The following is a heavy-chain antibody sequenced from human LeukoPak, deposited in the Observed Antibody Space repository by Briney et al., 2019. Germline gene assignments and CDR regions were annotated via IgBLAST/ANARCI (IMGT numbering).Heavy chain of an antibody. CDR3: ARHEVTTDAFDI. Sequence: PSETLSLTCTVSGGSISSSSYSWGWIRQPPGKGLEWIGSIYYSGSTYYNPSLKSRVTISVDTSKNQFSLKLSSVTAADTAVYYCARHEVTTDAFDIWGQGTMVTVSS. CDR2: IYYSGST. D-gene: IGHD1-14*01. CDR1: GGSISSSSYS. J-gene: IGHJ3*02. V-gene: IGHV4-39*01.